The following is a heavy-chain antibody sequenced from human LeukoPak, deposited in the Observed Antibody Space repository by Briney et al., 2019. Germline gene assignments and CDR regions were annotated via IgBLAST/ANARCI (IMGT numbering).Heavy chain of an antibody. Sequence: GGPLTLLCAASGYTFNHYYMFWIPQAPGMGLAWVSYISSSGSTIYYSDSVKERFTISRDNAKNSLYLQINSLRAEDTAVYYRARDLRYCSSTSCYSLWGQGTMVTVSS. J-gene: IGHJ3*01. CDR2: ISSSGSTI. V-gene: IGHV3-11*01. D-gene: IGHD2-2*01. CDR1: GYTFNHYY. CDR3: ARDLRYCSSTSCYSL.